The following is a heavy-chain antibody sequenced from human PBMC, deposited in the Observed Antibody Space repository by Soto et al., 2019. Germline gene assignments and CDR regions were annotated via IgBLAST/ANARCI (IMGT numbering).Heavy chain of an antibody. D-gene: IGHD2-15*01. CDR1: GFTFSSYA. V-gene: IGHV3-48*02. J-gene: IGHJ4*02. CDR2: ITSYSSI. CDR3: ARGRYCSGGSCYFDY. Sequence: GGSLRLSCAASGFTFSSYAMDWVRQAPGRGLEWVSHITSYSSIYYADYVKGRFTISRDNAKDSLFLQMNSLRDEDTALYYCARGRYCSGGSCYFDYWGQGALVTVSS.